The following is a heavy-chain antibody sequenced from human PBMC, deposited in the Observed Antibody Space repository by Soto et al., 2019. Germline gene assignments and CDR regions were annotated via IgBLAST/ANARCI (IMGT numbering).Heavy chain of an antibody. CDR1: GFAISRGYY. V-gene: IGHV4-38-2*02. CDR2: IYPSVSS. CDR3: AREKVGTTFFDN. J-gene: IGHJ4*02. Sequence: PSETLSLTCSVAGFAISRGYYWSWVLQPPGKGLEGIGSIYPSVSSYHNPSFETRVRLSIDTSKNQFTLNLTSVTAADKALYYCAREKVGTTFFDNWGQGIQVTVSS. D-gene: IGHD1-1*01.